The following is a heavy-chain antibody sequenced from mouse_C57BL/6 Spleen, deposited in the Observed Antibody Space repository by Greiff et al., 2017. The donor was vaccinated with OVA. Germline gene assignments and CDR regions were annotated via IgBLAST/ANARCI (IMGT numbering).Heavy chain of an antibody. D-gene: IGHD2-1*01. J-gene: IGHJ4*01. CDR2: INPSSGYT. Sequence: QVHVKQSGAELARPGASVKMSCKASGYTFTSYTMHWVKQRPGQGLEWIGYINPSSGYTKYNQKFKDKATLTADKSSSTAYMQLSSLTSEDSAVYYCARRVTTGAMDYWGQGTSVTVSS. V-gene: IGHV1-4*01. CDR1: GYTFTSYT. CDR3: ARRVTTGAMDY.